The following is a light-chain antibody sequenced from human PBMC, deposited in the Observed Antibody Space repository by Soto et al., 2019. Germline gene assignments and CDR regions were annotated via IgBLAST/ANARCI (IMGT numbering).Light chain of an antibody. CDR3: HQRSKWPLT. Sequence: EIVLTQSPATLSLSPGERATLSCRASQSVSSYLAWYQQKPGQAPRLLMYDASNRATGIPARFSGSGSGTDFTLTISSLEPEDFGVYYCHQRSKWPLTFGQGTRLEI. J-gene: IGKJ5*01. V-gene: IGKV3-11*01. CDR2: DAS. CDR1: QSVSSY.